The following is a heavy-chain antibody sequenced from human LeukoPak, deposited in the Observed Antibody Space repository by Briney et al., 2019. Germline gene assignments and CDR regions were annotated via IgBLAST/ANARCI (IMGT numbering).Heavy chain of an antibody. Sequence: SVKVSCKASGGTFSIYAISWVRQAPGQGLEWMGGIIPIFSTANYAQKFQGRVTITADKSTSTAYMELSSLRSEDTAVYYCARGGCSTTSCYHFDSWGQRTLVTVSS. CDR1: GGTFSIYA. CDR2: IIPIFSTA. D-gene: IGHD2-2*01. CDR3: ARGGCSTTSCYHFDS. V-gene: IGHV1-69*06. J-gene: IGHJ4*02.